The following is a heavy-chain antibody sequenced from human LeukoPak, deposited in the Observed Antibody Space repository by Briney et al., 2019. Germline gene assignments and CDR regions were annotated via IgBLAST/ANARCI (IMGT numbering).Heavy chain of an antibody. CDR3: ARVKYYYGSGSTLVDAFDI. D-gene: IGHD3-10*01. CDR2: IYPGDSDT. V-gene: IGHV5-51*01. CDR1: GYSFTSYW. Sequence: PGESLKISCKGSGYSFTSYWIGWVRQMPGKGLEWMGIIYPGDSDTRYSPSFQGQVTISADKSISTAYLQWSSLKASDTAMYYCARVKYYYGSGSTLVDAFDIWGQGTMVTVSS. J-gene: IGHJ3*02.